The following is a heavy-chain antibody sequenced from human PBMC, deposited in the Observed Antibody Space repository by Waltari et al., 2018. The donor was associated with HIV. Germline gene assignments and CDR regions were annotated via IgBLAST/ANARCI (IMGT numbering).Heavy chain of an antibody. D-gene: IGHD6-19*01. CDR2: LTPTGDFM. J-gene: IGHJ3*01. CDR1: GFTFNDYF. V-gene: IGHV3-11*01. CDR3: ARDAVTDDAFDL. Sequence: QVQLVESGGGLVMPGGSLRLSCAASGFTFNDYFMNWTRQAPGMGLEWISYLTPTGDFMYYADSVRGRFTVSRDSAKNLLYLQVNSLTAEDTAVHYCARDAVTDDAFDLWGQGTMVTVSS.